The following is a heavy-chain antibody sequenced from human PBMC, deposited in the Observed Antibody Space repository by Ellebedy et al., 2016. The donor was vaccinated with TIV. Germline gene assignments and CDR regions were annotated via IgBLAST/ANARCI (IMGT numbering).Heavy chain of an antibody. CDR3: ATTPDYTSGVRKGIEY. CDR2: ISGGGVDA. CDR1: GFTFTDHY. Sequence: GGSLRLXXAASGFTFTDHYMSWIRQTPGKGLERVSYISGGGVDAHYADSVAGRFTISRDNAKNSLFLQMNSLTGEDTATYYCATTPDYTSGVRKGIEYWGQGTLVTVSS. J-gene: IGHJ4*02. D-gene: IGHD2-2*02. V-gene: IGHV3-11*03.